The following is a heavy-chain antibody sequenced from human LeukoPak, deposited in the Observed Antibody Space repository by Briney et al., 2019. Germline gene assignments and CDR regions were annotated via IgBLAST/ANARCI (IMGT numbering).Heavy chain of an antibody. CDR2: IYYSGST. V-gene: IGHV4-59*08. Sequence: SETLSLTCTVSGGSISSYYWSWIRQPPGKGLEWIGYIYYSGSTNYNPSLKSRVTISVDTSKNQFSLKLSSVTAADTAVYYCARRAYGSGSFFDYWGQGPWSPSPQ. D-gene: IGHD3-10*01. CDR1: GGSISSYY. CDR3: ARRAYGSGSFFDY. J-gene: IGHJ4*02.